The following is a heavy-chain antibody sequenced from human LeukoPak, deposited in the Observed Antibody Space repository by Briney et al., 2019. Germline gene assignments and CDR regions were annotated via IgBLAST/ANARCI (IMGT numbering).Heavy chain of an antibody. CDR2: IWYDGSNK. CDR1: GFTFSSYG. J-gene: IGHJ6*03. V-gene: IGHV3-33*06. D-gene: IGHD1-26*01. CDR3: ANGPSSQVGGNYYYYMDV. Sequence: GGSLRLSXAASGFTFSSYGMHWVRLAPGKGLEWVAVIWYDGSNKNYADSVKGRFTISRDNSKNTLYLQMNSLRAEDTAVYYCANGPSSQVGGNYYYYMDVWGKGTTVTVSS.